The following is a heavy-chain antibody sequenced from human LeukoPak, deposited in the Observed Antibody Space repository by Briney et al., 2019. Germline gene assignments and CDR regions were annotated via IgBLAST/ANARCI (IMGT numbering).Heavy chain of an antibody. CDR2: ISPNSGGT. CDR1: GYTFTGYY. Sequence: ASVKVSCKASGYTFTGYYMHWVRQAPGQGLEWMGRISPNSGGTNYAQKFQGRVTMTRDTSISTAYMELSRLRSDDTAVYYCARGRRIYYYDSSGYQARRYWFDPWGQGTLVTVSS. D-gene: IGHD3-22*01. J-gene: IGHJ5*02. CDR3: ARGRRIYYYDSSGYQARRYWFDP. V-gene: IGHV1-2*06.